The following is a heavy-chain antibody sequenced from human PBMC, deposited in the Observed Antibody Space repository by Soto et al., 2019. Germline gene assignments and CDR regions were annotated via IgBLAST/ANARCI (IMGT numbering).Heavy chain of an antibody. CDR3: AKGALIFGEGVYDWFDT. J-gene: IGHJ5*02. CDR2: ISGSGAER. Sequence: EVQLLESGGGLGQPGGSLRLSCATSGFTFKNYPFAVVRQSAGKGLPWVASISGSGAERSYADSVKGRFTISRDDSQNTMDLQMRSLRVDDTATYYCAKGALIFGEGVYDWFDTWGQVTLVVVSS. V-gene: IGHV3-23*01. CDR1: GFTFKNYP. D-gene: IGHD3-10*01.